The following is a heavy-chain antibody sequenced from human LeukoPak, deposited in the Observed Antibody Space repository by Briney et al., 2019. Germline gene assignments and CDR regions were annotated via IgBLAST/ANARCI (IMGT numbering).Heavy chain of an antibody. Sequence: SETLSLTCTVTGYSISSGYYWGWVRQSPGKGLEWIGTIYHSGTTYYNPPIKSRLSISMDTSKNQFSLKLTSVTAADTAVYFCVRDLVVYGNIDYWGQGTLVTVSS. CDR1: GYSISSGYY. CDR2: IYHSGTT. CDR3: VRDLVVYGNIDY. D-gene: IGHD2-8*02. J-gene: IGHJ4*02. V-gene: IGHV4-38-2*02.